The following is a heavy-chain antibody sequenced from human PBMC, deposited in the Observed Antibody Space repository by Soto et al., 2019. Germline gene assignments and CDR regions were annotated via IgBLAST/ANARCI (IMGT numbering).Heavy chain of an antibody. CDR1: GGTFSSYA. CDR2: IIPIFGTA. Sequence: SVKVSCKASGGTFSSYAISWVRQAPGQGLEWMGGIIPIFGTANYAQKFQGRVTITADKSTSTAYMELSSLRSEDTAVYYCARAAATIFGVVIGSNWYFDLWGRGTLVTVSS. V-gene: IGHV1-69*06. CDR3: ARAAATIFGVVIGSNWYFDL. D-gene: IGHD3-3*01. J-gene: IGHJ2*01.